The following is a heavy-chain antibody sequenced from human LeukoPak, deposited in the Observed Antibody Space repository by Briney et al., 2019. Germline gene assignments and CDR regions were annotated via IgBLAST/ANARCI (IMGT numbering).Heavy chain of an antibody. J-gene: IGHJ4*01. Sequence: GGSLRLSRVASGFTFSQHSMNWIRQAPGKGLEWVAVISANGGLTFYADSVRGRFTISRDNSKNTQYLQMNNMTSGDTAIYFCAREPTTVGQFDAWGRGTLVTVSS. CDR1: GFTFSQHS. CDR3: AREPTTVGQFDA. D-gene: IGHD4-23*01. V-gene: IGHV3-30*04. CDR2: ISANGGLT.